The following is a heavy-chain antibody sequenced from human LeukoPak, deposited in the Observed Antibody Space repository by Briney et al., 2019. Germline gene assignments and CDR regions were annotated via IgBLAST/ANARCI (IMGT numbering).Heavy chain of an antibody. CDR3: ARDVVVVAATSYYYYYGMDV. CDR1: GGSFSGYY. CDR2: IYYSGST. J-gene: IGHJ6*02. Sequence: SETLSLTCAVYGGSFSGYYWSWIRQPPGKGLEWIGYIYYSGSTYYNPSLKSRVTISVDTSKNQFSLKLSSVTAADTAVYYCARDVVVVAATSYYYYYGMDVWGQGTTVTVSS. D-gene: IGHD2-15*01. V-gene: IGHV4-30-4*08.